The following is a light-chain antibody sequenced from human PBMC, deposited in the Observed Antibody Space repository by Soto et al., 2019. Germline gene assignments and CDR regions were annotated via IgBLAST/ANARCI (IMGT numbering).Light chain of an antibody. CDR3: QQYDNLPSIT. CDR1: QDISNY. V-gene: IGKV1-33*01. CDR2: DAS. Sequence: DIQMTQSPSSLSASVGDRVTITCQASQDISNYLNWYQQKPGKAPKLLIYDASNLETGVPSRFSGSRSGTDFTFTISNLQPEDIATYSCQQYDNLPSITFGQGTRLEIK. J-gene: IGKJ5*01.